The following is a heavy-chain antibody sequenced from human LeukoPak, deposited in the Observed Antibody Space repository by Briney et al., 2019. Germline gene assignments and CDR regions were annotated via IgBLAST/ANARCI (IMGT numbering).Heavy chain of an antibody. CDR3: ARDQQLGLDY. CDR2: IYYSGST. V-gene: IGHV4-30-4*08. D-gene: IGHD6-6*01. J-gene: IGHJ4*02. Sequence: SETLSLTCTVSGGSISSGGYYWSWIRQHPGKGLEWIGYIYYSGSTYYNPSLKSRVTISVDTSKNQFSLKLSSVTAADTAVYYCARDQQLGLDYWGQGTLVTVSS. CDR1: GGSISSGGYY.